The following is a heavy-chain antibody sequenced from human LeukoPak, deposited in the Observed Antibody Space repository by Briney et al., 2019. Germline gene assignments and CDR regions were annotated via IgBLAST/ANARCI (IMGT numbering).Heavy chain of an antibody. D-gene: IGHD3-22*01. Sequence: SETLSLTCTVSGGSINSGSYYWSWIRQPPGKGLEWIGEINHSGSTNYNPSLKSRVTISVDTSKNQFSLKLSSVTAADTAVYYCARKYYYDSSGYIPFDYWGQGTLVTVSS. CDR3: ARKYYYDSSGYIPFDY. CDR1: GGSINSGSYY. V-gene: IGHV4-39*07. J-gene: IGHJ4*02. CDR2: INHSGST.